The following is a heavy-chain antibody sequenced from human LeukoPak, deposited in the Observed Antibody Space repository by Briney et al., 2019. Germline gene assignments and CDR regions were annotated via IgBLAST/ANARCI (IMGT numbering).Heavy chain of an antibody. Sequence: GASVKVSCKASGCTFISHEINWVRLATGQGLEWMGWMNPNSGNTGYAQKFQGRVTMTRNTSISTAYMELSSLRSEDTAVYYCARESGIAGTDWFDPWGQGTLVTVSS. V-gene: IGHV1-8*01. CDR2: MNPNSGNT. D-gene: IGHD6-13*01. CDR3: ARESGIAGTDWFDP. CDR1: GCTFISHE. J-gene: IGHJ5*02.